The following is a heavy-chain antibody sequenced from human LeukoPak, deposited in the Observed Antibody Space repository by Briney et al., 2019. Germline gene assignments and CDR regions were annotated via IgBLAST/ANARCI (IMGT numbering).Heavy chain of an antibody. J-gene: IGHJ4*02. CDR1: GGSITNTNY. CDR3: ARGRYGDYERYFDY. Sequence: PSGTLSLTCGVSGGSITNTNYWTWVRQPPGKGLEWIGEVNLQGSTNYNPSLMGRVTISVDTSKNQFSLKLSSVTAADTAVYSCARGRYGDYERYFDYWGQGTLVTVSS. CDR2: VNLQGST. V-gene: IGHV4-4*02. D-gene: IGHD4-17*01.